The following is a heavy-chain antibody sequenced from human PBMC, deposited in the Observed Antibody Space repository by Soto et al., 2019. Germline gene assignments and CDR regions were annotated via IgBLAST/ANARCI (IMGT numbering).Heavy chain of an antibody. CDR2: ISAYNGNT. J-gene: IGHJ6*02. Sequence: ASVKVSCKASGYTFTSYGISWVRQAPGQGLEWMGWISAYNGNTNYAQKLQGRVTMTTDTSTSTAYMELRSLRSDDTAVYYCARAVYYYDSTGTPPSHYYRLDVWGQGNTVTLSS. D-gene: IGHD3-22*01. V-gene: IGHV1-18*01. CDR1: GYTFTSYG. CDR3: ARAVYYYDSTGTPPSHYYRLDV.